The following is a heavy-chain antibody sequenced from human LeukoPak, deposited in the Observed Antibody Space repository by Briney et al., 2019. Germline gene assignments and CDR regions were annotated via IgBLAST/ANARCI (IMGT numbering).Heavy chain of an antibody. CDR3: AKIVDNAFDI. J-gene: IGHJ3*02. CDR2: ISGSGGST. V-gene: IGHV3-23*01. CDR1: GFTFSSYA. D-gene: IGHD3-22*01. Sequence: GGSLRLSCAASGFTFSSYAMSWVRQAPGKGLEWVSAISGSGGSTYYADSVKGRFTISGDNSKNTLYLQVNSLRAEDTAVYYCAKIVDNAFDIWGQGTMVTVSS.